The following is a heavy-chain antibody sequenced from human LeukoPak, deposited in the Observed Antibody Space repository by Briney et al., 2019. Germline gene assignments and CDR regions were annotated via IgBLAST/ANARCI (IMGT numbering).Heavy chain of an antibody. CDR1: GYTFTSYD. J-gene: IGHJ5*02. Sequence: ASVKVSCKASGYTFTSYDINWVRQATGQGLEWMGWMNPNSGNTGYAQKFQGRVTMTMNTSISTAYMELSSLRSEDTAVYYCARGHRFGYRWNHNWFDPWGQGTLVTVSS. CDR3: ARGHRFGYRWNHNWFDP. V-gene: IGHV1-8*01. CDR2: MNPNSGNT. D-gene: IGHD3-10*01.